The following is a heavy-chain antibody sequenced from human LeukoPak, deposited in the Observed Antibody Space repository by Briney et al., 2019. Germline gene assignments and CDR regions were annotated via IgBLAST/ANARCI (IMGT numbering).Heavy chain of an antibody. D-gene: IGHD6-19*01. CDR3: ARRGALAGRYYFDY. V-gene: IGHV4-39*01. Sequence: SETLSLTCTVSGFPNISSSYYEAWLRQPPGRGLEWIGSVFDSGSCYSNEALKSRVPISVDTSKSQFSLRLSTETAADTAVYYCARRGALAGRYYFDYWGQGALVTVSP. CDR2: VFDSGSC. CDR1: GFPNISSSYY. J-gene: IGHJ4*02.